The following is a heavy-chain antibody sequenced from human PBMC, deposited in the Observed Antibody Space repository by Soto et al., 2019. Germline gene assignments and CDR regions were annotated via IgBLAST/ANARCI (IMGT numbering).Heavy chain of an antibody. D-gene: IGHD3-22*01. J-gene: IGHJ1*01. V-gene: IGHV3-66*01. CDR2: IYSGGST. CDR1: GFTVSSNY. Sequence: EVQLVESGGGLVQPGGSLRLSCAASGFTVSSNYMSWVRQAPGKGLEWVSVIYSGGSTYYADSVKGRFTISRDNSKNTLYLQMNSLRAEDTAVYYCASPDSSGYYYGYFQHWGQGTLVTVSS. CDR3: ASPDSSGYYYGYFQH.